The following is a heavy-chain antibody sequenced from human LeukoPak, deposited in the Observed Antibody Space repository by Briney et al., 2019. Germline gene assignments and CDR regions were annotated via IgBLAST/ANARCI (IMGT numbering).Heavy chain of an antibody. CDR1: GFTFSGYD. J-gene: IGHJ4*02. V-gene: IGHV3-30*02. CDR3: AKASAIDY. CDR2: IRYDGSNK. Sequence: GGSLRLSCAASGFTFSGYDMHWVRQAPGKGLEWVAFIRYDGSNKYYTDSVKGRFTISRDNSKNMLYLQMNSLRPEDTAVYYCAKASAIDYWGQGTLVTVSS.